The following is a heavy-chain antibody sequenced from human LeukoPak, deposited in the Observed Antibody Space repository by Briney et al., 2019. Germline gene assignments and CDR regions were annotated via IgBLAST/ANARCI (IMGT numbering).Heavy chain of an antibody. CDR2: ISSSSDYI. V-gene: IGHV3-21*01. D-gene: IGHD4-23*01. CDR3: AREGFSTVVRD. CDR1: GFTFNNYI. J-gene: IGHJ4*02. Sequence: GGSLRLSCAASGFTFNNYIMNWVRQAPGKGLEWVSSISSSSDYIYYADSVKGRFTISRDNAKNSLYLQMNSLRAEDTAVYYCAREGFSTVVRDWGQGTLVTVSS.